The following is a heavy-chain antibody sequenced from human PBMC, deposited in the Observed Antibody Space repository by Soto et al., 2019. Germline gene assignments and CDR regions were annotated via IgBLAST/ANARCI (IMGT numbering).Heavy chain of an antibody. V-gene: IGHV3-30*18. CDR2: ISYDGSNK. Sequence: GWSLRLSCASSVFTFISYGMHWVRQAPGKGLEWVAVISYDGSNKYYADSVKGRFTISRDNSKNTLYLQMNSLRAEDTAVYYCAKGSGYCDYWGQGTLVTVSS. D-gene: IGHD3-22*01. CDR1: VFTFISYG. CDR3: AKGSGYCDY. J-gene: IGHJ4*02.